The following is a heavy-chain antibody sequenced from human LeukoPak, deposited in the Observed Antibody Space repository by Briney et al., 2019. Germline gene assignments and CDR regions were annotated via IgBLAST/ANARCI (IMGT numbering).Heavy chain of an antibody. V-gene: IGHV3-30-3*01. CDR2: ISYDGSNK. CDR1: GFTFSSYA. D-gene: IGHD5-18*01. CDR3: ARTQLWLRLGGTDY. J-gene: IGHJ4*02. Sequence: GRSLRLSCAASGFTFSSYAVHWVRQAPGKGLEWVAVISYDGSNKYYADSVKGRFTISRDNSKNTLYLQMNSLRAEDTAVYYCARTQLWLRLGGTDYWGQGTLVTVSS.